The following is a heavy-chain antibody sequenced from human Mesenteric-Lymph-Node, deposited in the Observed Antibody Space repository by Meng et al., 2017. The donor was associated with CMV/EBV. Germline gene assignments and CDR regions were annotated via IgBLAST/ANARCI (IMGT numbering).Heavy chain of an antibody. CDR1: GFTFSSYS. D-gene: IGHD6-6*01. V-gene: IGHV3-21*01. J-gene: IGHJ4*02. CDR3: ARVYSSSSTGDY. CDR2: ISSSRSSI. Sequence: GGSLRLSCAASGFTFSSYSMNWVRQAPGKGLEWVSSISSSRSSIYYADSVKGRFTISRDNAKNSLYLQMNSLRAEDTAVYYCARVYSSSSTGDYWGQGTLVTVSS.